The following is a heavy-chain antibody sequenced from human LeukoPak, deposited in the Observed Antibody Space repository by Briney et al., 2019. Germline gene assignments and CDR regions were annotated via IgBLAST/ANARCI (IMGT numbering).Heavy chain of an antibody. CDR3: AKTSGYRRFDP. Sequence: PGGSLRLSCAASGFTFSSYAMSWVRQAPGKGLEWVSAISGSGGSTYFADSVKGRFTISRDNSKNTLYRHMDSLRAEDTAVYYCAKTSGYRRFDPWGQGTLVTVSS. J-gene: IGHJ5*02. CDR1: GFTFSSYA. D-gene: IGHD5-12*01. V-gene: IGHV3-23*01. CDR2: ISGSGGST.